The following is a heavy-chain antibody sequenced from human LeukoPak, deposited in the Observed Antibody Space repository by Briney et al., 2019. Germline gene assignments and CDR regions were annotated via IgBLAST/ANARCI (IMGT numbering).Heavy chain of an antibody. CDR1: GITLSNYG. CDR3: AKRGVVIRVFLVGFHKEAYYFES. D-gene: IGHD3/OR15-3a*01. CDR2: ISDSGGST. Sequence: GGSLRLSCAVSGITLSNYGMSWVRQAPGKGLELVAGISDSGGSTKYADSVKGRFTISRDNPKNTLFLQMNSLRADDTDVYFCAKRGVVIRVFLVGFHKEAYYFESWGQGALVTVSS. V-gene: IGHV3-23*01. J-gene: IGHJ4*02.